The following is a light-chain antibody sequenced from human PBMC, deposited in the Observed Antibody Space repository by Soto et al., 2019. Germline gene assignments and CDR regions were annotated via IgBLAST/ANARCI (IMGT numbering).Light chain of an antibody. CDR2: GTS. Sequence: EIVLTQSPGTLSLSPGERATLSCRASQSVSSSYLAWYQQKPGQAPRLLIYGTSNRATGIPDRFSGSGSGTDFTLSISRLEPEELSVYYCQQYGRTPNTFGGGTKVEIK. CDR1: QSVSSSY. J-gene: IGKJ4*01. V-gene: IGKV3-20*01. CDR3: QQYGRTPNT.